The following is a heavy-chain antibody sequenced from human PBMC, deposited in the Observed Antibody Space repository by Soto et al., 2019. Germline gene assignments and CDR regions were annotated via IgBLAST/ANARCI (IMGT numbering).Heavy chain of an antibody. CDR2: ISWNSGSI. D-gene: IGHD6-19*01. CDR3: AKVKLAVAGPIDY. CDR1: GFNFDDYA. V-gene: IGHV3-9*01. J-gene: IGHJ4*02. Sequence: SLSLVWAAAGFNFDDYATLWVRQAPGKGLEWVSGISWNSGSIGYADSVKGRFTISRDNAKNSLYLQMNSLRAEDTALYYWAKVKLAVAGPIDYWGQGTLVTVSS.